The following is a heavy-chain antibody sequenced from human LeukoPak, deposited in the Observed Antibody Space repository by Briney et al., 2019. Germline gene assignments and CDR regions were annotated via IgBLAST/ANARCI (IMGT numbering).Heavy chain of an antibody. V-gene: IGHV4-39*07. Sequence: SETLSLTCTVSGGSISSRSYYWGWIRQPPGKGLEWIGSIYYSGSTYYNPSLKSRVTISVDTSKNQFSLKLSSVTAADTAVYYCARDLEEQQLVSWFDPWGQGTLVTISS. D-gene: IGHD6-13*01. J-gene: IGHJ5*02. CDR2: IYYSGST. CDR1: GGSISSRSYY. CDR3: ARDLEEQQLVSWFDP.